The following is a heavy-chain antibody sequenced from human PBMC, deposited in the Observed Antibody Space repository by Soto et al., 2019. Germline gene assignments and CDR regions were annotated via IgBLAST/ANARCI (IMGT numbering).Heavy chain of an antibody. CDR1: GGSINSDSYH. CDR2: IHHSGAF. CDR3: AREDDGGDSLDV. V-gene: IGHV4-30-4*08. D-gene: IGHD2-21*02. J-gene: IGHJ6*02. Sequence: QVQLLESGPGLVKPSQTLSLTCTVSGGSINSDSYHWTWIRQSPGKGLEWIGYIHHSGAFLYNPSFQSRLTISVHTSKNQFSLHLSSVTDADAAVYFCAREDDGGDSLDVWGQGTTVTVSS.